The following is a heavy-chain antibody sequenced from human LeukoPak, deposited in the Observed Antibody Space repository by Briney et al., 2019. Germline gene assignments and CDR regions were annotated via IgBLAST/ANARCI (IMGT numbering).Heavy chain of an antibody. V-gene: IGHV3-66*01. D-gene: IGHD6-13*01. Sequence: GGSLRLSCAASGFTVSTNYMSWVRQAPGKGLEWVSVIYSDGTTYHADSVKGRFTISRDNSKNTLSLQMNSLRAEDTAVYYCARDLYSSSWYGAFDIWGQGTMVTVSS. CDR1: GFTVSTNY. CDR3: ARDLYSSSWYGAFDI. J-gene: IGHJ3*02. CDR2: IYSDGTT.